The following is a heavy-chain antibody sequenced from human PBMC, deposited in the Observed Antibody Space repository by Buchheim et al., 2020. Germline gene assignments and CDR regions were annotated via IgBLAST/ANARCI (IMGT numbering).Heavy chain of an antibody. CDR1: GFAFGDYY. V-gene: IGHV3-66*01. J-gene: IGHJ4*02. CDR2: IYSGGST. D-gene: IGHD6-13*01. Sequence: VQLVESGGALVKPGGSLRLSCAASGFAFGDYYMSWIRQAPGKGLEWVSVIYSGGSTYYADSVKGRFTISRDNSKNTLFLQMNSLRAEDTAVYYCARDSTSSSWYDVYWGQGTL. CDR3: ARDSTSSSWYDVY.